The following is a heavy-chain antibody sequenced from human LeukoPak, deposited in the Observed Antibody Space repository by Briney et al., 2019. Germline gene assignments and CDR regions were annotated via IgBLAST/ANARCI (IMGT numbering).Heavy chain of an antibody. Sequence: GGSLRLSCAASRFTFSNYWMSWVRQAPGKGLEWVASINQDGSERYYVDSVKGRFTISRDNAKNSLYLQMNSLRAEDTAVYYCARDPAGYSGYDYFDYWGQGTLVTVSS. CDR2: INQDGSER. V-gene: IGHV3-7*01. J-gene: IGHJ4*02. D-gene: IGHD5-12*01. CDR3: ARDPAGYSGYDYFDY. CDR1: RFTFSNYW.